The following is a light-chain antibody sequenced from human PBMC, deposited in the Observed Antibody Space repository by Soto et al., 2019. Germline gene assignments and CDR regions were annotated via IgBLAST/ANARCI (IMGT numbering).Light chain of an antibody. CDR3: QQYNDWPPIT. V-gene: IGKV3-15*01. Sequence: EIVMTQSPATLSVSPGERATLSCRASQSVSSNLACYQQKPGQAPRLRIYDASTRATVIPARFSGSGSGTEFTLTISSLQSEDFAVYYCQQYNDWPPITFGQGTRLEIK. CDR1: QSVSSN. J-gene: IGKJ5*01. CDR2: DAS.